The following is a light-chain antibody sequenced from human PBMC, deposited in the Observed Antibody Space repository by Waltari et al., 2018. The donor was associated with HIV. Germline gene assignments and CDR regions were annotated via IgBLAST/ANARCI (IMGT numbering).Light chain of an antibody. J-gene: IGLJ2*01. V-gene: IGLV2-8*01. Sequence: QSALTQPPSASGSPGQSVTISCTGHGTDVGGFNYVSWYPLHPGEAPKLLIYDVTKRPAGVPDRFSGSKSGNTASLTVSGLQGDDEADYYCSSYAGSAVVFGGGTKLTVL. CDR2: DVT. CDR3: SSYAGSAVV. CDR1: GTDVGGFNY.